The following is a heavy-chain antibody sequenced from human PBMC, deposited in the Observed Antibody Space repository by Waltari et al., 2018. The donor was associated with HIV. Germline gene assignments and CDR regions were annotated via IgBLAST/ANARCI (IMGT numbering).Heavy chain of an antibody. CDR2: ISVDGKNK. CDR3: AREVTSSKVMNY. V-gene: IGHV3-48*03. J-gene: IGHJ4*02. Sequence: EVRLVESGGGPVQPGGSLRLSCAASGFTISLYNMNWVRQTPGKGLEWVAYISVDGKNKYYADSVKGRFIISKDNGQNFLHLQMDRLSVDDSAKYFCAREVTSSKVMNYWGQGTPVIVSS. CDR1: GFTISLYN. D-gene: IGHD2-21*02.